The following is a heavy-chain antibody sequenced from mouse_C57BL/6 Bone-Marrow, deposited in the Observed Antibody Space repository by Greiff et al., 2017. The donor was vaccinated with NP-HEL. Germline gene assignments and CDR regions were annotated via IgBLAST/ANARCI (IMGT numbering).Heavy chain of an antibody. D-gene: IGHD4-1*01. Sequence: EVQRVESGGGLVKPGGSLKLSCAASGFTFSDYGMHWVRQAPEKGLEWVAYISSGSSTIYYADTVKGRFTISRDNAKNTLFLQMTSLRSEDTAMYYCASPARKTGTWFAYWGQGTLVTVSA. J-gene: IGHJ3*01. CDR2: ISSGSSTI. CDR3: ASPARKTGTWFAY. CDR1: GFTFSDYG. V-gene: IGHV5-17*01.